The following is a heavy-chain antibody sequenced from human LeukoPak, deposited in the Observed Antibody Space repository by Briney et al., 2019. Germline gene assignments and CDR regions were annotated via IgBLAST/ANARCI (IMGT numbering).Heavy chain of an antibody. J-gene: IGHJ3*02. D-gene: IGHD6-13*01. Sequence: ASVKVSCKASGYTFTSYAMNWVRQAPGQGLEWMGWINTNTGNPTYAQGFTGRFVFSLDTSVSTAYLQISSLKAEDTAVYYCAREPAGLAAAVPDAFDIWGQGTMVTVSS. V-gene: IGHV7-4-1*02. CDR3: AREPAGLAAAVPDAFDI. CDR2: INTNTGNP. CDR1: GYTFTSYA.